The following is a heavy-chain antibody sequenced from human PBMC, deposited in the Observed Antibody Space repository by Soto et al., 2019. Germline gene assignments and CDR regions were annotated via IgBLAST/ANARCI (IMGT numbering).Heavy chain of an antibody. Sequence: GGSLRLSCAASGFTFSSSWMHWVRQTPGKGLEWVAGIYSDGSNKYYADSVKGRFTISRDNSKNTLYLQMNSLRAEDTAVYYCAKRLPFGELDFDYWGQGTLVTVSS. CDR2: IYSDGSNK. J-gene: IGHJ4*02. V-gene: IGHV3-30*18. CDR3: AKRLPFGELDFDY. CDR1: GFTFSSSW. D-gene: IGHD3-10*01.